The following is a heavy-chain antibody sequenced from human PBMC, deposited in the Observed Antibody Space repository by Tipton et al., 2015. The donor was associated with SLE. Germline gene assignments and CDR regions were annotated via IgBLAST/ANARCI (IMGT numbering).Heavy chain of an antibody. J-gene: IGHJ4*02. Sequence: TLSLTCSVSGGSVRSNTYNWGWIRQTPGKGLEWIASIFNAGSTEYNPSLKSRVTISLDTSKNQFSLKLSSVTAADTAVYYCARGTTTRTQLWSHLFDFWGRGALVTVSS. D-gene: IGHD1-14*01. CDR1: GGSVRSNTYN. CDR3: ARGTTTRTQLWSHLFDF. CDR2: IFNAGST. V-gene: IGHV4-39*07.